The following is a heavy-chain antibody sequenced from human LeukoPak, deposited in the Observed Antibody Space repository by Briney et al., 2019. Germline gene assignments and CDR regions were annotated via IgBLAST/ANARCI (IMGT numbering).Heavy chain of an antibody. CDR2: MSSSGSYI. CDR1: GFTFDNYG. D-gene: IGHD3-9*01. J-gene: IGHJ4*02. V-gene: IGHV3-21*01. Sequence: GGSLRLSCAASGFTFDNYGMSRVRQAPGRGLEWVSSMSSSGSYIYYADSVKGRFTISRDNAGLYLQMNSLRAEDTAVYYCAWLPYDIVTDLDYWGQGTLVTVSS. CDR3: AWLPYDIVTDLDY.